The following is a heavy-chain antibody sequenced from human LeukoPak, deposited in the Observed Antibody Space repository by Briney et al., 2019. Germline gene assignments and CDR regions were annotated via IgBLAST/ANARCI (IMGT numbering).Heavy chain of an antibody. CDR2: ISYDGSNE. Sequence: GGSLRLSCAASGFTFSSYSIHWVRQGPGKGLEWVAFISYDGSNEYYADSVKGRFTISRDNSQNTLYLQMSSLRAEDTSVYYCAKDRVGLTYFDYWGQGTLVTVSS. CDR3: AKDRVGLTYFDY. CDR1: GFTFSSYS. V-gene: IGHV3-30*18. J-gene: IGHJ4*02. D-gene: IGHD3-10*01.